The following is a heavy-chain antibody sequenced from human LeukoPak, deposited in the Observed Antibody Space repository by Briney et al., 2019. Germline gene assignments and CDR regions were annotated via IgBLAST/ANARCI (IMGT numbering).Heavy chain of an antibody. V-gene: IGHV4-59*08. CDR3: ARHKYSSGWPPFDP. CDR1: GGSFSGYY. J-gene: IGHJ5*02. Sequence: PSETLSLTCAVYGGSFSGYYWSWIRQPPGKGLEWIGYIYYSGSTNYNPSLKSRVTISVDTSKNQFSLKLSSVTAADTAVYYCARHKYSSGWPPFDPWGQGTLVTVSS. CDR2: IYYSGST. D-gene: IGHD6-19*01.